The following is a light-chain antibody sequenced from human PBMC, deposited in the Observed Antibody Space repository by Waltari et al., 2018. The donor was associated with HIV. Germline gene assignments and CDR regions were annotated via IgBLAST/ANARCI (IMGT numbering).Light chain of an antibody. CDR3: ASWDDGLSGHV. CDR1: HSHTGRNS. J-gene: IGLJ1*01. V-gene: IGLV1-47*01. CDR2: RND. Sequence: QSGLTQPPSLSGTPGQRLTIPCSGNHSHTGRNSVFWYRQLPGTAPSLLVYRNDQRPSGVADRFSGSRSGASASLVIGGLRVEDEADYFCASWDDGLSGHVFGGGTTVSV.